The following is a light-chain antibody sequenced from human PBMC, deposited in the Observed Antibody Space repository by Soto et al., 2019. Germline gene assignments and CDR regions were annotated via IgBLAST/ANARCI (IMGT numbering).Light chain of an antibody. CDR2: DAS. J-gene: IGKJ4*01. V-gene: IGKV1-33*01. CDR1: QDTSNY. CDR3: QQYDNLPLT. Sequence: DLQMTQSPSSLSASVGDRVTITCQASQDTSNYLNWYQQKPGKAPKLLIYDASNLETGVPSRFSGSGSGTDFTFTISSLQPEDIATYYCQQYDNLPLTFGGGTKEEIK.